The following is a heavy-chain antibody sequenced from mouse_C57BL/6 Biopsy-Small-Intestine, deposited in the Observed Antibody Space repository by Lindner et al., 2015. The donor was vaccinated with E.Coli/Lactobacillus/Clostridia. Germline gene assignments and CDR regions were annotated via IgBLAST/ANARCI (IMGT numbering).Heavy chain of an antibody. D-gene: IGHD2-13*01. CDR1: GYPFTDYY. Sequence: SVKVSCKASGYPFTDYYLHWMRQAPGQGPEWMGWINPNSGDTNYEQKFQGRVTMTRDTSINTAYMELSRLRSDDTAVYYCARGPSSGDFDYWGQGTLVTVSS. CDR3: ARGPSSGDFDY. V-gene: IGHV1-84*02. J-gene: IGHJ4*01. CDR2: INPNSGDT.